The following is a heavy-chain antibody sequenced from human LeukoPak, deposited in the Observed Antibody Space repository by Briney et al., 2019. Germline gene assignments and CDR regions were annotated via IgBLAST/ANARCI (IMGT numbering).Heavy chain of an antibody. CDR2: MSYDGSNK. J-gene: IGHJ6*02. Sequence: GGSLRLSCAASGFTFSSYGMHWVRQAPGKGLEWVAVMSYDGSNKSYADSVKGRFTISRDISKNTLYLQMNSLRAEDTAVYYCVRCSGGSCYNTNYYGMDVWGQGTTVTVSS. D-gene: IGHD2-15*01. V-gene: IGHV3-30*03. CDR3: VRCSGGSCYNTNYYGMDV. CDR1: GFTFSSYG.